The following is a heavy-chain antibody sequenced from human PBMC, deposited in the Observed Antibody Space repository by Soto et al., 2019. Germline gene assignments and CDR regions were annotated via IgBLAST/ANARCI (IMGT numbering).Heavy chain of an antibody. CDR3: ARGGSGWYGTVGPPYYFDY. CDR2: INPSGGST. D-gene: IGHD6-19*01. J-gene: IGHJ4*02. V-gene: IGHV1-46*01. CDR1: GYTFTSYY. Sequence: QVQLVQSGAEVKKPGASVKVSCKASGYTFTSYYMHWVRQAPGQGLEWMGIINPSGGSTSHAQKFQGIVTMTRDTSTSTVYMELSSLRSEDTAVYYCARGGSGWYGTVGPPYYFDYWGQGTLVTVSS.